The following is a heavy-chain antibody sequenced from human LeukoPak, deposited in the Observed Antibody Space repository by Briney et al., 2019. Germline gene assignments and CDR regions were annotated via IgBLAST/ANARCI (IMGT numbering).Heavy chain of an antibody. Sequence: SETLSLTCTVSGGSISSSSYYWGWIRQPPGKGLEWIGSIYYSGSTYYNPSLKSRVTISVDTSKNQFSLKLSSVTAADTAVYYCARGDPTVTTTGSGGLDIWGQGTMVTVSS. CDR2: IYYSGST. D-gene: IGHD4-17*01. J-gene: IGHJ3*02. CDR1: GGSISSSSYY. V-gene: IGHV4-39*01. CDR3: ARGDPTVTTTGSGGLDI.